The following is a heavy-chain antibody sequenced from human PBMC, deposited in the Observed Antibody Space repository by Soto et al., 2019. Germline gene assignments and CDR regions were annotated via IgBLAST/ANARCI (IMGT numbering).Heavy chain of an antibody. J-gene: IGHJ5*02. CDR1: GYTFTSYG. CDR2: ISAYNGNT. V-gene: IGHV1-18*04. CDR3: ARDRPSNYDFWSGYFPTPWFDP. Sequence: ASVKVSCKASGYTFTSYGISWVRQAPGQGLEWMGWISAYNGNTNYAQKLQGRVTMTTDTSTSTAYMELRSLRSDDTAVYYCARDRPSNYDFWSGYFPTPWFDPWGQGTLVT. D-gene: IGHD3-3*01.